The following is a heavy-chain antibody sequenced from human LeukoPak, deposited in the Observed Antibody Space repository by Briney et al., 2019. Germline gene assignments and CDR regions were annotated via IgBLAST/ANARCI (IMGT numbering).Heavy chain of an antibody. CDR2: IYYSGST. CDR1: GGSISSYY. Sequence: SETLSLTCTVSGGSISSYYWSWIRQPPGKGLEWIGYIYYSGSTNYNPSLKSRVTISVDTSKNQFSLKLSSVTAADTAVYYCARDFMVSGFDPWGQGTLVTVSS. J-gene: IGHJ5*02. D-gene: IGHD3-10*01. CDR3: ARDFMVSGFDP. V-gene: IGHV4-59*01.